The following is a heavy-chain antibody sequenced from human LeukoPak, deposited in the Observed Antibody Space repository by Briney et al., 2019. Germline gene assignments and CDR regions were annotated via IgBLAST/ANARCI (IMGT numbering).Heavy chain of an antibody. V-gene: IGHV4-34*01. D-gene: IGHD3-22*01. J-gene: IGHJ4*02. CDR2: INHSGST. Sequence: SETLSLTCAVYGGSFSGYYWSWIRQPPGKGLEWIGEINHSGSTNYNPSLKSRVTISVDTSKNQFSLKLSSVTAADTAVYYCARVGRHYDSSGYYFLDDWGQGTLVTVSS. CDR3: ARVGRHYDSSGYYFLDD. CDR1: GGSFSGYY.